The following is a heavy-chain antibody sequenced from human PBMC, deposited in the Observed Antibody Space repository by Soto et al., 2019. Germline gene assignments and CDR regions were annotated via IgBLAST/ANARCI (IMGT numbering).Heavy chain of an antibody. CDR3: AREDGYRVH. D-gene: IGHD5-12*01. J-gene: IGHJ4*02. CDR1: GVSISSYY. V-gene: IGHV4-59*01. CDR2: IYYSGST. Sequence: SETLSLTCTVSGVSISSYYWSWIRQPPGKGLEWIGYIYYSGSTNYNPSLKSRVTISVDTSKNQFSLKLSSVTAADTAVYYCAREDGYRVHWGQGTLVTAPQ.